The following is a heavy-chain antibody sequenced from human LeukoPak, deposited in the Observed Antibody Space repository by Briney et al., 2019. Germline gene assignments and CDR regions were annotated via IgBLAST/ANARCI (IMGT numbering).Heavy chain of an antibody. J-gene: IGHJ5*02. CDR3: ARLSSHYGDYKVDP. CDR1: GYTFTSYG. D-gene: IGHD4-17*01. CDR2: INPHSGKT. V-gene: IGHV1-8*02. Sequence: GASVKVSCKASGYTFTSYGISWVRQATGQGLEWMGWINPHSGKTGYAQKFQGRVTMTTDTSASTAYMELSSLRSEDTAVYYCARLSSHYGDYKVDPWGQGTLVTVSS.